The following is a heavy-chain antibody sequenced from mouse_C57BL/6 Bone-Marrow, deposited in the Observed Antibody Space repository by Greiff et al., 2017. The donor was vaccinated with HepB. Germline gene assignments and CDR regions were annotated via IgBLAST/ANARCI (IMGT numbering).Heavy chain of an antibody. CDR3: TRRGYYEYWYFDV. CDR2: IYPGNSDT. CDR1: GYTFTSYW. Sequence: VQLQQSGTVLARPGASVKMSCKTSGYTFTSYWMHWVKQRPGQGLEWIGAIYPGNSDTSYNQKFKGKAKLTAVTSASPAYMELSSLTNEDSAVYYCTRRGYYEYWYFDVWGTGTTVTVSS. D-gene: IGHD2-4*01. V-gene: IGHV1-5*01. J-gene: IGHJ1*03.